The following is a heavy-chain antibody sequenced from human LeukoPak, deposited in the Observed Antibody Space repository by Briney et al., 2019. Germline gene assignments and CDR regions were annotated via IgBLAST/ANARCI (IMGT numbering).Heavy chain of an antibody. V-gene: IGHV3-74*01. CDR1: GFTFSIYW. CDR3: ARDRIQMTMVTTSHNWFDP. CDR2: ISSDGSST. D-gene: IGHD4-17*01. Sequence: SGGSLRLSCAASGFTFSIYWMHWVRQAPGKGLVWVSRISSDGSSTTYADSVKGRFTISRDNAKNTLYLQINSLRAEDTAAYYCARDRIQMTMVTTSHNWFDPWGQGTLVTVSS. J-gene: IGHJ5*02.